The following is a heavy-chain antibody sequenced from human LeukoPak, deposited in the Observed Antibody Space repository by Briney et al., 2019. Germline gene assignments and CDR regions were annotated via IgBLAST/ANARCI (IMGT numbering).Heavy chain of an antibody. J-gene: IGHJ4*02. D-gene: IGHD4-23*01. Sequence: GSLRLSCAASGFTFSSYGMHWVRQAPGKGLEWVAVIWYDGSNKYYADSVKGRFTISRDNSKNTLYLQMNSLRAEDTAVYYCSRVDGGWVGKGDYWGQGIQVTVSS. CDR3: SRVDGGWVGKGDY. CDR1: GFTFSSYG. V-gene: IGHV3-33*01. CDR2: IWYDGSNK.